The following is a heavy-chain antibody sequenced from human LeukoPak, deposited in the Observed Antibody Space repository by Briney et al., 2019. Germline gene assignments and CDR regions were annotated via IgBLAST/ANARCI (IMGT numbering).Heavy chain of an antibody. CDR1: GYTFTSYY. CDR3: ARDILHYYYYMDV. CDR2: INPNSGGT. D-gene: IGHD3-10*01. Sequence: ASVKVSCKASGYTFTSYYMHWVRQAPGQGLEWMGWINPNSGGTNYAQKFQGRVTMTRDTSISTAYMELSRLRSDDTAVYYCARDILHYYYYMDVWGKGTTVTVSS. V-gene: IGHV1-2*02. J-gene: IGHJ6*03.